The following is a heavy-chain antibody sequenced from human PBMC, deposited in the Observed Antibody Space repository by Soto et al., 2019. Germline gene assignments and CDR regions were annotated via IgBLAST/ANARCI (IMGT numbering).Heavy chain of an antibody. CDR2: ISAFNGKT. V-gene: IGHV1-18*01. J-gene: IGHJ6*03. D-gene: IGHD2-2*01. CDR3: ARAVRGSYCSSTSCYGIYYYYYYYMDV. Sequence: ASVKVSCKASGYTFNIYGINWVRQAPGQGLEWMGWISAFNGKTNYAQNVQGRVTMTTDTSTSTAYVELSSLRSEDTAVYYCARAVRGSYCSSTSCYGIYYYYYYYMDVWGKGTTVTVSS. CDR1: GYTFNIYG.